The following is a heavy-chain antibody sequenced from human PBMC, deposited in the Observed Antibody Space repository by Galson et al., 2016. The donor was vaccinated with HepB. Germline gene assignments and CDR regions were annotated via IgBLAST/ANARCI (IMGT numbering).Heavy chain of an antibody. Sequence: SLRLSCAASGFTFDDYGMSWVRQAPGKGLEWVSGINWNGGSTGYADSVKGRFTISRDISKNTLYLQINTLSAEDTAIYYCVAEYHDSAGYHGFQYWGQGTLVTVSS. D-gene: IGHD3-22*01. J-gene: IGHJ4*02. CDR2: INWNGGST. CDR3: VAEYHDSAGYHGFQY. CDR1: GFTFDDYG. V-gene: IGHV3-20*04.